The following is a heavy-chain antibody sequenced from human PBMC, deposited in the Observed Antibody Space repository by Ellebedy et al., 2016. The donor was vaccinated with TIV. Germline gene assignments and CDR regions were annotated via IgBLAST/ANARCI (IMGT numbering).Heavy chain of an antibody. D-gene: IGHD3-10*01. CDR3: ARDLPGGFGGGGDAFDI. V-gene: IGHV3-7*03. Sequence: GESLKISCAASGFTFSSYWMSWVRQAPGKGLEWVANIKQDGSEKYYVDSVKGRFTISRDNAKNSLNLQMNSLRAEDTAVYYCARDLPGGFGGGGDAFDIWGQGTMVTVSS. CDR2: IKQDGSEK. J-gene: IGHJ3*02. CDR1: GFTFSSYW.